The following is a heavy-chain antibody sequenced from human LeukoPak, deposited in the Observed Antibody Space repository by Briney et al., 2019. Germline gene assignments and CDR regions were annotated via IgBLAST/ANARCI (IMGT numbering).Heavy chain of an antibody. CDR1: GVSFSGYY. D-gene: IGHD2-15*01. CDR2: INHSGSN. CDR3: ARGSIVVALYYYYYGMDV. Sequence: SETLSLTCAVYGVSFSGYYWSWIRQPPGKGLEWIGEINHSGSNNYNPSLKSRVTISVDTSKNQFSLKLSSVTAADTAVYYCARGSIVVALYYYYYGMDVWGQGTTVTVSS. V-gene: IGHV4-34*01. J-gene: IGHJ6*02.